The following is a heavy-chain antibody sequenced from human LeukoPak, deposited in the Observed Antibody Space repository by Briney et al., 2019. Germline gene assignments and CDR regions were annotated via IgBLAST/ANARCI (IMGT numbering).Heavy chain of an antibody. CDR1: GGTFSSYA. J-gene: IGHJ2*01. V-gene: IGHV1-69*13. CDR3: AREPDSSGYYFGNRYFDL. Sequence: SVTVSCTASGGTFSSYAISWVRQAPGQGLEWMGGIIPIFGTANYAQKFQGRVTITADESTSTAYMELSSLRSEDTAVYYCAREPDSSGYYFGNRYFDLWGRGTLVTVSS. CDR2: IIPIFGTA. D-gene: IGHD3-22*01.